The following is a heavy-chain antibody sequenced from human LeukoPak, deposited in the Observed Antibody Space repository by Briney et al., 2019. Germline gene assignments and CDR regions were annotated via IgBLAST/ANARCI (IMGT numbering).Heavy chain of an antibody. CDR3: ARGTGTTIWFDP. Sequence: ASVKVSCKASGYTSTSYDINWVRQATGQGLEWMGWMNPNSGNTGYAQKFQGRVTMTRNTSISTAYMELSSLRSEDTAVYYCARGTGTTIWFDPWGQGTLVTVSS. CDR1: GYTSTSYD. J-gene: IGHJ5*02. V-gene: IGHV1-8*01. CDR2: MNPNSGNT. D-gene: IGHD1-1*01.